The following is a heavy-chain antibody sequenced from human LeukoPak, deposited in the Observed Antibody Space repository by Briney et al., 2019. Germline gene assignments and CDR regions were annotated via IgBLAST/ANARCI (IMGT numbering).Heavy chain of an antibody. V-gene: IGHV3-33*01. J-gene: IGHJ4*02. Sequence: GALLLSCAASGFPFRSYGMHWVRQAPGKGLEWVARLVYDERNDYANSVKGRFTISRDNSKNMLYLQMDNLRVDDTAMYYCARDLSAAYDFWGQGILVTVSS. CDR3: ARDLSAAYDF. CDR1: GFPFRSYG. CDR2: LVYDERN. D-gene: IGHD2-21*01.